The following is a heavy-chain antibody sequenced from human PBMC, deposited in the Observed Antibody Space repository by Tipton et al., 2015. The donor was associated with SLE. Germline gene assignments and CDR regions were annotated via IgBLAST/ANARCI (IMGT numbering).Heavy chain of an antibody. CDR1: GGSISSSSYY. CDR3: ARHVIAVTGTDAFDI. D-gene: IGHD6-19*01. V-gene: IGHV4-39*07. CDR2: LYYSETT. J-gene: IGHJ3*02. Sequence: TLSLTCTVSGGSISSSSYYWGWIRPPPGKGLEWIGSLYYSETTYHNPSLKSRGTISGDTAKNPFSRRLSSVTAADTAVYYCARHVIAVTGTDAFDIWGQGTMVTVSS.